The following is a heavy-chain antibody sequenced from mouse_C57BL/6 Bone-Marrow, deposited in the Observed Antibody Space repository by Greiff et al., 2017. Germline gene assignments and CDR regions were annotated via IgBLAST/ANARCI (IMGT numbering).Heavy chain of an antibody. CDR1: GFTFSSYG. V-gene: IGHV5-6*01. CDR3: AKLAAWFAY. J-gene: IGHJ3*01. CDR2: ISSGGSYT. Sequence: EVMLVESGGDLVKPGGSLKLSCAASGFTFSSYGMSWVRQTPDKRLEWVATISSGGSYTYYPDSVKGRFTISRDNAKNTLYLQMSSLKSEDTAMYYCAKLAAWFAYWGQGTLGTVSA.